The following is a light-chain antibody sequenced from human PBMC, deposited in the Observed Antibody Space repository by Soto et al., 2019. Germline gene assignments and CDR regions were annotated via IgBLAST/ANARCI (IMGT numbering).Light chain of an antibody. CDR1: QSVSSSH. CDR2: GAS. J-gene: IGKJ1*01. CDR3: HQYGSSPRT. V-gene: IGKV3-20*01. Sequence: EVVLTQSPGTLSASQGERATLSCRASQSVSSSHLAWYQQKPGQAPRLLIYGASERATGIPARFSGSGSGTDFTLTISRLEHEDFAVYYCHQYGSSPRTFGQGTKVEIK.